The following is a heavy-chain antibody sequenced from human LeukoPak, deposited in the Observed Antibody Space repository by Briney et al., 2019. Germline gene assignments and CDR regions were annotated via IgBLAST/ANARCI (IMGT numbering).Heavy chain of an antibody. CDR2: INPSGGST. D-gene: IGHD3-10*01. V-gene: IGHV1-46*01. CDR1: GYTFTSYF. J-gene: IGHJ4*02. CDR3: ARDSHGSGSFDLVLNY. Sequence: ASVKVSCKASGYTFTSYFIHWVRQAPGQGLEWMGIINPSGGSTSYAQKFQGRVTMTRDTSTSTVYMELSSLRSEDTAVYLCARDSHGSGSFDLVLNYWGQGTLVTVSS.